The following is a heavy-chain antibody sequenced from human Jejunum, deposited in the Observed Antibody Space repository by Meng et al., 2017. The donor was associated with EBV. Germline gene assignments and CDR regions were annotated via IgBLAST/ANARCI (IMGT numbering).Heavy chain of an antibody. CDR2: IDHSGRT. D-gene: IGHD2-8*02. J-gene: IGHJ4*02. CDR1: GGYVSDYY. CDR3: ATFNCTVGTCSFDS. Sequence: QAQGQQWGAGPLSPSETLSLTCAAYGGYVSDYYWSWIRQPPGKGLEWIGEIDHSGRTNYNPSLKSRVTLSLLTSKDHFSLRLSSVTAADTAVYYCATFNCTVGTCSFDSWGQGTLVTVSS. V-gene: IGHV4-34*01.